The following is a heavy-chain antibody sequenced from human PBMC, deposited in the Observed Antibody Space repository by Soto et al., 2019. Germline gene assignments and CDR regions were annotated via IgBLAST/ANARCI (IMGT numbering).Heavy chain of an antibody. D-gene: IGHD6-19*01. CDR1: GFTFSSYA. CDR2: ISYDGSNK. V-gene: IGHV3-30-3*01. CDR3: ARGPSSGWYYYFDY. J-gene: IGHJ4*02. Sequence: VQLLESGGGLVQPGGSLRLSCAASGFTFSSYAMHWVRQAPGKGLEWVAVISYDGSNKYYADSVKGRFTISRDNSKNTLYLQMNSLRAEDTAVYYCARGPSSGWYYYFDYWGQGTLVTVSS.